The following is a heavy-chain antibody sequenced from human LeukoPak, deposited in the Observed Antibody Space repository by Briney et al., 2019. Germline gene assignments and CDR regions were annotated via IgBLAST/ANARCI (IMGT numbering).Heavy chain of an antibody. D-gene: IGHD4-17*01. Sequence: SETLSLTCAVYGGSFSGYYWSWIRQPPGKGLEWIGEINHSGSTNYNPSLRSRVTISVDTSKNQFSLKLSSVTAADTAVYYCARGTMTTVTYYFDYWGQGTLVTVSS. CDR2: INHSGST. V-gene: IGHV4-34*01. CDR3: ARGTMTTVTYYFDY. J-gene: IGHJ4*02. CDR1: GGSFSGYY.